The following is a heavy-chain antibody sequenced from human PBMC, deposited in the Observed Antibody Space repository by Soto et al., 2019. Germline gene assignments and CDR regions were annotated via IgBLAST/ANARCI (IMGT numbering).Heavy chain of an antibody. CDR3: VKGYHYYDSSGGAFDI. D-gene: IGHD3-22*01. Sequence: PGGSLRLSCAASGFTFSSYGMHWVRQAPGKGLEWVAVISYDGSNKYYADSVKGRFTISRDNSKNTLYLQMNSLRAEDTAVYYCVKGYHYYDSSGGAFDIWGQGTMVTVSS. CDR2: ISYDGSNK. J-gene: IGHJ3*02. V-gene: IGHV3-30*18. CDR1: GFTFSSYG.